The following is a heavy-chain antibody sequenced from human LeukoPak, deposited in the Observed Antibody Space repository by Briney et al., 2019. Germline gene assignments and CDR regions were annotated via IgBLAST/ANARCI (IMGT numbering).Heavy chain of an antibody. D-gene: IGHD3-10*01. CDR2: IIPILGIA. CDR3: ARGPYGSWSYRPFDY. V-gene: IGHV1-69*04. CDR1: GGTFSSYA. J-gene: IGHJ4*02. Sequence: SVKVSCKASGGTFSSYAISWVRQAPGQGLEWMGRIIPILGIANYAQKFQGRVTITADKSTSTAYMELSSLRSEDTAVYYCARGPYGSWSYRPFDYWGQGTLVTVSS.